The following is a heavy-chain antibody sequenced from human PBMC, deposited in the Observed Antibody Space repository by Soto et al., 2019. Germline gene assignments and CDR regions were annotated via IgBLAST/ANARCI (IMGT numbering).Heavy chain of an antibody. CDR2: SFYRGST. J-gene: IGHJ4*02. CDR3: ATAVGCGVVTPFFEY. Sequence: QLQLQESGPGLVKPSETLSLTCTVSGGSISSRSHYWGWIRQSPGKHLEWIGSSFYRGSTHYNPPLKTRVTIAVDTSKNQVSLKVYSVTAADTAVYYCATAVGCGVVTPFFEYWGQGILVTISS. D-gene: IGHD3-3*01. V-gene: IGHV4-39*01. CDR1: GGSISSRSHY.